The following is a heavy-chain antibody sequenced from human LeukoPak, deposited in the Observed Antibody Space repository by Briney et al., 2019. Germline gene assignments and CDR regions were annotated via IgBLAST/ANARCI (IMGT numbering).Heavy chain of an antibody. D-gene: IGHD6-19*01. Sequence: GGSLRLSCAASGFTVSSNYMSWVRQAPGKGLEWVAVISYDGSNKYYADSVKGRFTISRDNSKNTLYLQMNSLRAEDTAVYYCATQWLGDYWGQGTLVTVSS. J-gene: IGHJ4*02. CDR3: ATQWLGDY. CDR2: ISYDGSNK. V-gene: IGHV3-30*03. CDR1: GFTVSSNY.